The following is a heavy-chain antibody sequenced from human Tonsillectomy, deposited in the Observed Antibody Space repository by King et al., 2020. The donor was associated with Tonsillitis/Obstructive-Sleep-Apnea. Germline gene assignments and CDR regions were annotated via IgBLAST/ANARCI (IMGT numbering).Heavy chain of an antibody. D-gene: IGHD2-2*01. Sequence: QLVQSGAEVKKPGASVKVSCKASGYTFTSYYMHWVRQAPGQGLEWMGIINPSGGSTSYAQKFQGRVTMTRDTSTSTVYMELSSLRSEDTAVYYCARERDIVVVPAATDAFDIWGQGTMVTVSS. CDR3: ARERDIVVVPAATDAFDI. J-gene: IGHJ3*02. V-gene: IGHV1-46*01. CDR1: GYTFTSYY. CDR2: INPSGGST.